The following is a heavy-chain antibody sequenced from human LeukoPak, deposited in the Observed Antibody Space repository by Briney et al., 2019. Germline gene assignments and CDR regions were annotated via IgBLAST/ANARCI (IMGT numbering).Heavy chain of an antibody. CDR1: GGSISGYY. CDR2: IYYSGTT. D-gene: IGHD3-10*01. CDR3: ARSARGLDY. Sequence: PSETLSLTCTVSGGSISGYYWSWIRQPPGKGLEWIGYIYYSGTTSYNPSLKSRLTISVDTSENHFSLQLSSVTASDTAVYYCARSARGLDYWGQGSLVTVSS. V-gene: IGHV4-59*01. J-gene: IGHJ4*02.